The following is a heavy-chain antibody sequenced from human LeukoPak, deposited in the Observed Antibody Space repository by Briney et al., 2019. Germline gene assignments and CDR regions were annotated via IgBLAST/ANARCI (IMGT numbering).Heavy chain of an antibody. CDR3: ARDHSGNWFDP. CDR1: GYTFPSYD. CDR2: ISTYNGNT. D-gene: IGHD1-26*01. V-gene: IGHV1-18*01. J-gene: IGHJ5*02. Sequence: GASVKVSCKASGYTFPSYDISWVRQAPGQGLEWMGWISTYNGNTNYAQKLQGRVTMTTDTITTTAYMELRSLRSDDTAVYYCARDHSGNWFDPWGQGTLVTVSS.